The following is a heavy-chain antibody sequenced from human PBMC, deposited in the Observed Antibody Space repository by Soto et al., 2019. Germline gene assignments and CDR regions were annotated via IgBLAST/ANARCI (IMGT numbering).Heavy chain of an antibody. V-gene: IGHV4-4*02. J-gene: IGHJ4*02. Sequence: PSETLSLTCAVSGGSFTSNNWWTWVRQPPGQGLEWIGEIYRTGSTNYNPSLKSRVTISLDKSENQFSLKVTSLTAADTAVYYCTSRDPGTSVDYWGQGTLVTVSS. CDR3: TSRDPGTSVDY. D-gene: IGHD1-7*01. CDR1: GGSFTSNNW. CDR2: IYRTGST.